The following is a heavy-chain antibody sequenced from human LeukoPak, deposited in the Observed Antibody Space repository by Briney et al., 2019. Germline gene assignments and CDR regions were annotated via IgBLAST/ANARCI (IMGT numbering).Heavy chain of an antibody. CDR1: GGSISSSIYY. J-gene: IGHJ4*02. CDR2: IYYSGST. CDR3: ARGDVEMATIFGY. D-gene: IGHD5-24*01. Sequence: PSETLSLTCTVSGGSISSSIYYWGWIRQPPGKGLEWIGTIYYSGSTYYNPSLKSRVTISVDTSKNQFSLKLSSVTAADTAVYYCARGDVEMATIFGYWGQGTLVTVSS. V-gene: IGHV4-39*07.